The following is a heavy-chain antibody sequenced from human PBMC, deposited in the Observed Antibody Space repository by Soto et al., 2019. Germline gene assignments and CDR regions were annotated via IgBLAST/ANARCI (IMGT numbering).Heavy chain of an antibody. J-gene: IGHJ6*01. CDR2: MNPNSGNT. CDR1: GDTFTSYD. Sequence: ASVKVSCKASGDTFTSYDINWVRQGTGQGREWMGWMNPNSGNTGYAQKFQGRATMTRNTSISTAYMELSSLRSEDTAVYYCARGGFLEWLSVYHYYGMDLLGQGTMVTVSS. D-gene: IGHD3-3*01. CDR3: ARGGFLEWLSVYHYYGMDL. V-gene: IGHV1-8*01.